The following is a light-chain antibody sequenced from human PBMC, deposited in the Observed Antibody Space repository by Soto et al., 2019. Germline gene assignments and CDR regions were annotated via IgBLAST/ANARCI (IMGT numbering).Light chain of an antibody. V-gene: IGKV1-5*01. CDR3: QQYDSYSHT. J-gene: IGKJ2*01. Sequence: DIQMTQSPSTLSASVGDRVTITCRASQSIRSWLAWYQQKPGKAPKLLIYGASNLESGVPSRFSGSGSGTEFTLTISSLQPDDFASYFCQQYDSYSHTFGQGTKLEIK. CDR2: GAS. CDR1: QSIRSW.